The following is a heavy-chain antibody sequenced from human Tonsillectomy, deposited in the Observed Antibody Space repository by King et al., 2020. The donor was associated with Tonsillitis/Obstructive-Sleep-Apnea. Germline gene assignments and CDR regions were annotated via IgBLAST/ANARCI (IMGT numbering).Heavy chain of an antibody. D-gene: IGHD2-2*01. CDR3: AYSGHCGTTSCHSWFDP. Sequence: ITLKESGPTLVKPTQTLTLTCTFSGFSLSTSGVGVGWIRQPPGKALEWLALIYWDDDKRYSPSLKSRLTITKDTSKKQVVLTMTNMDPVDTATYYCAYSGHCGTTSCHSWFDPWGQGTLVTVSS. CDR2: IYWDDDK. V-gene: IGHV2-5*02. CDR1: GFSLSTSGVG. J-gene: IGHJ5*02.